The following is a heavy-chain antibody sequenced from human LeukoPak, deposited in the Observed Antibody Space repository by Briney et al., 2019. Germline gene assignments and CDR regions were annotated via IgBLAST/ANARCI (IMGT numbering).Heavy chain of an antibody. CDR2: ISGSGDNT. D-gene: IGHD6-19*01. Sequence: GGSLRLSCAASGFTFSSYAMNWVRQAPGKWLEWVSGISGSGDNTYYTDSVEGRFTISRDNSKKKVYLQVNSLRAEDTAVYYCARDRGGIAVAAGGGLDWGQGTLVTVSS. CDR3: ARDRGGIAVAAGGGLD. J-gene: IGHJ4*02. V-gene: IGHV3-23*01. CDR1: GFTFSSYA.